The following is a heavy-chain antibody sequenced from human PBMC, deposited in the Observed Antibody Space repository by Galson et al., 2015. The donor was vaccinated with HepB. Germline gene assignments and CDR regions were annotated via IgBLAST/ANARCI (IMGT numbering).Heavy chain of an antibody. CDR3: TKGDGGYYEIDY. Sequence: SLRLSCAASGFIIRNYGMSWVRQAPGKGLEWVSTINDDGRNTHYADNVRGRFTISKDTSGNTLYLHMNSLRADDTAVYYCTKGDGGYYEIDYWGQGALVSVSS. D-gene: IGHD1-26*01. J-gene: IGHJ4*02. CDR1: GFIIRNYG. V-gene: IGHV3-23*01. CDR2: INDDGRNT.